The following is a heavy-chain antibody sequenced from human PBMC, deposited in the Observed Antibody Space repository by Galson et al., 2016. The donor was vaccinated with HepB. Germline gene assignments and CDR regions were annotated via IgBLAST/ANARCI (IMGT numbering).Heavy chain of an antibody. CDR1: GLTFSDYY. V-gene: IGHV3-11*04. D-gene: IGHD4-17*01. CDR3: ARVSYGGYKLFNYYGMDV. Sequence: SLRLSCAASGLTFSDYYMSWLRQAPGMGPEWVSFISSSSVTGHYSDSVKGRFTISRDNANNALYLEMSNLRAEDTAIYYCARVSYGGYKLFNYYGMDVWGQGTTVTVSS. CDR2: ISSSSVTG. J-gene: IGHJ6*02.